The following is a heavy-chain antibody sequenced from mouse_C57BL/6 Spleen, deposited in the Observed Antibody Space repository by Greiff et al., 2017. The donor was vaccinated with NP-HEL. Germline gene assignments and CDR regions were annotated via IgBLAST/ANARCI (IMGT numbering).Heavy chain of an antibody. CDR1: GFTFSNYW. D-gene: IGHD1-1*01. CDR3: TGVLRLYYFDY. Sequence: EVKLMESGGGLVQPGGSMKLSCVASGFTFSNYWMNWVRQSPEKGLEWVAQIRLKSDNYATHYAESVKGRFTISRDDSKSSVYLQMNNLRAEDTGIYYCTGVLRLYYFDYWGQGTTLTVSS. V-gene: IGHV6-3*01. CDR2: IRLKSDNYAT. J-gene: IGHJ2*01.